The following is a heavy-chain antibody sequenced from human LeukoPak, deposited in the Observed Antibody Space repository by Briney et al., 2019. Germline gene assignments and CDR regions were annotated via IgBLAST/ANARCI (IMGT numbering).Heavy chain of an antibody. J-gene: IGHJ6*02. CDR3: AGGVAEYQLPWGYYYYYGMDV. Sequence: SETLSLTCTVPRGSISSYYWSWIRQPPGKGLEWIGYIYYSGSTNYNPSLKSRVTISVDTSKNQFSLKLSSVTAADTAVYYRAGGVAEYQLPWGYYYYYGMDVWGQGTTVTVSS. D-gene: IGHD2-2*01. CDR2: IYYSGST. V-gene: IGHV4-59*01. CDR1: RGSISSYY.